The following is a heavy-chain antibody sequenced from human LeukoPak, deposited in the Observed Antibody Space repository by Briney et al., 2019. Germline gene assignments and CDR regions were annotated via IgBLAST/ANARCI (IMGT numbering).Heavy chain of an antibody. Sequence: SVKVSCKASGGTFSSYAISWVRQAPGQGLEWMGGIIPIFGTANYAQKFQGRVTITTDESTSTACMELSSLRSEDTAVYYCARSFYDSSGFYYYYYYMDVWGKGTTVTVSS. CDR3: ARSFYDSSGFYYYYYYMDV. J-gene: IGHJ6*03. CDR2: IIPIFGTA. D-gene: IGHD3-22*01. V-gene: IGHV1-69*05. CDR1: GGTFSSYA.